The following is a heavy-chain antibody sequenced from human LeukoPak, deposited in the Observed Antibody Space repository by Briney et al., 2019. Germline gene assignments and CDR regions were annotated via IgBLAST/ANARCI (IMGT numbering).Heavy chain of an antibody. D-gene: IGHD3-22*01. V-gene: IGHV1-8*01. CDR1: GYTFTSYD. CDR2: MNPNSGNT. CDR3: ASKAPDSSGSPDAFDI. J-gene: IGHJ3*02. Sequence: ASVKVSCKASGYTFTSYDINWVRQATGQGLEWMGWMNPNSGNTGYAQKFQGRLTITRNTSIRTAYMELSSLRSEYTAVYYCASKAPDSSGSPDAFDIWGQGTMVTVSS.